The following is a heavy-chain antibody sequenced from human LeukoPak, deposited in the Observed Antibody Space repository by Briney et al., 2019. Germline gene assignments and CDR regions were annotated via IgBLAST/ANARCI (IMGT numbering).Heavy chain of an antibody. D-gene: IGHD3-16*01. CDR2: ISYDGSNK. Sequence: GGSLRLSCAASGFTFSSYAMHWVRQAPGKGLEWVAVISYDGSNKYYADSVKGRFIISRDNSKNTLYLQMNSLRAEDTAVYYCARVRRFSVGAFDIWGQGTMVTVSS. V-gene: IGHV3-30*01. CDR3: ARVRRFSVGAFDI. J-gene: IGHJ3*02. CDR1: GFTFSSYA.